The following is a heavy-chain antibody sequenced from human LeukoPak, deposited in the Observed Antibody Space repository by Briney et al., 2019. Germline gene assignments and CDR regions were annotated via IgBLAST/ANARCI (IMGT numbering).Heavy chain of an antibody. CDR1: GFTFSSYA. J-gene: IGHJ4*02. CDR3: ATPYFDFWSGYYRG. Sequence: GGSLRLSCEVSGFTFSSYALSWVRQAPGKGLEWVSALSGSGTSTYYADSVKGRFTISRDNSKNTLYLRMNSLRAEDTAVYYCATPYFDFWSGYYRGWGQGTLVTVSS. D-gene: IGHD3-3*01. V-gene: IGHV3-23*01. CDR2: LSGSGTST.